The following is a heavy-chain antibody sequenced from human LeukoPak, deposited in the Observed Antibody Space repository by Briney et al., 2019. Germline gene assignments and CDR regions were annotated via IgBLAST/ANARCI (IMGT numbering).Heavy chain of an antibody. V-gene: IGHV3-7*01. CDR3: ARHYDILTGYSGLGY. CDR1: GFTFSRYW. Sequence: GGSLRLSCAASGFTFSRYWMSWVRQVPRKGLEWVANIKQGGGEIYYVDSVKGRFTISRDNAKNSLYLQMNSLRAEDTAVYYCARHYDILTGYSGLGYWGQGTLVTVSS. CDR2: IKQGGGEI. D-gene: IGHD3-9*01. J-gene: IGHJ4*02.